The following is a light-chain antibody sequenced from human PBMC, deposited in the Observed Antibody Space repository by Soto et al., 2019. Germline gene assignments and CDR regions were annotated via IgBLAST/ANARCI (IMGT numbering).Light chain of an antibody. CDR2: DVN. CDR1: SSDIGAYNF. J-gene: IGLJ2*01. CDR3: NSWTTSTTMI. V-gene: IGLV2-14*03. Sequence: QSVLTQPASVSGSPGQSITISCTGTSSDIGAYNFVSWYQQNPGKAPKLMVYDVNIRPSGVYNRFSGSKSGNTASLTISGLQAADEADYYCNSWTTSTTMIFGGGTKVTVL.